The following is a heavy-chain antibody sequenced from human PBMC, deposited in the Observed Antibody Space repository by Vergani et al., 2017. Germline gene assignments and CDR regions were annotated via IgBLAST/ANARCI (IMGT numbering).Heavy chain of an antibody. D-gene: IGHD6-19*01. Sequence: EVQLLESGGGLVQPGGSLRLSCAASGLTFSSYAMSWVRQAPGKGLEWVSAISGSGGSTYYADSVKGRFTISRDNSKNTLYLQMNSLRAEDTAVYYCAKDERAVAGHAEYFQHWGQGTLVTVSS. CDR1: GLTFSSYA. V-gene: IGHV3-23*01. CDR2: ISGSGGST. CDR3: AKDERAVAGHAEYFQH. J-gene: IGHJ1*01.